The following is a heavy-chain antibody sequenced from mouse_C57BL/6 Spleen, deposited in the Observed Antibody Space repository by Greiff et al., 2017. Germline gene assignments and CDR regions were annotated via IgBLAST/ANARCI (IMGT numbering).Heavy chain of an antibody. V-gene: IGHV1-64*01. J-gene: IGHJ4*01. Sequence: VQLQQPGAELVKPGASVKLSCKASGYTFTSYWMHWVKQRPGQGLEWIGMIHPNSGSTNYNEKFKSKATLTVDKSSSTAYMQLSSLTSEDSAVYYCARREYGNDYAMDYWGQGTSVTVSS. D-gene: IGHD2-1*01. CDR1: GYTFTSYW. CDR3: ARREYGNDYAMDY. CDR2: IHPNSGST.